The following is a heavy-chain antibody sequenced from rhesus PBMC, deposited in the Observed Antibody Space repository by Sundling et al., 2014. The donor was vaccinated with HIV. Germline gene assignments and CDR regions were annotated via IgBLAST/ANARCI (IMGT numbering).Heavy chain of an antibody. Sequence: EVQLVESGGGLVKPGGSLRLSCVASGFTFSSYVMHWVRQAPGKGLEWVSGISESGSNTNYADSVKGRFTISRDNAKDSLFLQMSSLRAEDTAVYYCVREGVLQYLDWQLAHKYHGLDSWGQGVVATVSS. CDR3: VREGVLQYLDWQLAHKYHGLDS. D-gene: IGHD3-3*01. CDR2: ISESGSNT. CDR1: GFTFSSYV. V-gene: IGHV3-100*01. J-gene: IGHJ6*01.